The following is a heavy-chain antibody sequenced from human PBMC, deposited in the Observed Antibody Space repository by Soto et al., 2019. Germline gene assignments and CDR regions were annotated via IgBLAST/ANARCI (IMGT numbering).Heavy chain of an antibody. J-gene: IGHJ5*02. CDR3: ARGVGGSGLNWFDP. V-gene: IGHV4-59*12. D-gene: IGHD6-19*01. CDR1: CGSMVGDY. Sequence: PSETLSLTCTVSCGSMVGDYWTWIRQSPERGLEYIGYIYYSGSANYNPSLNSRLTMSVDRSKSQFSLRLDSVTAADTAIYYCARGVGGSGLNWFDPWGQGTLVTVSS. CDR2: IYYSGSA.